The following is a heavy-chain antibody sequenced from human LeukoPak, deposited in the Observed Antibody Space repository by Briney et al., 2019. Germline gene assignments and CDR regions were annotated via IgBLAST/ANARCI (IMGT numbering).Heavy chain of an antibody. CDR2: IMRDGSEK. CDR3: ASDHSRGYSYGCADY. V-gene: IGHV3-7*01. D-gene: IGHD5-18*01. J-gene: IGHJ4*02. Sequence: PGGSLRLSRPASGWSFRTSWMNCLRQPPGKGLEWVANIMRDGSEKYYVDSVKGRFTISRDNAKNSLYLQMNSLRAEDTAVYYCASDHSRGYSYGCADYWGQGSLVTVSS. CDR1: GWSFRTSW.